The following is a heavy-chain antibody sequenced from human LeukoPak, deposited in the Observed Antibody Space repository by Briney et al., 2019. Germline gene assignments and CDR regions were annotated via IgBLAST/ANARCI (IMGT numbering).Heavy chain of an antibody. J-gene: IGHJ6*02. Sequence: ASVKVSCKASGYTFTSYDINWVRQATGQGLEWMGWMNPNSGNTGCAQKFQGRVTMTRNTSISTAYMELSSLRSEDTAVYYCARVGGSYYYYYYGMDVWGQGTTVTVSS. D-gene: IGHD1-26*01. CDR1: GYTFTSYD. CDR3: ARVGGSYYYYYYGMDV. CDR2: MNPNSGNT. V-gene: IGHV1-8*01.